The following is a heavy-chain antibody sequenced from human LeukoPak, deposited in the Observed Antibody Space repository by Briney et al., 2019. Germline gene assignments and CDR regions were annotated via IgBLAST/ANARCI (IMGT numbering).Heavy chain of an antibody. CDR1: GFTFNTYG. D-gene: IGHD6-13*01. CDR2: INYSGST. Sequence: TGKSLRLSCAASGFTFNTYGMHWVRQPPGKGLEWIGSINYSGSTYYNPSLKSRVTTSVDTSKNQFSLKMSSVTAADTAVYYCARRTSSSWFFDYWGQGTLVTVSS. CDR3: ARRTSSSWFFDY. J-gene: IGHJ4*02. V-gene: IGHV4-39*01.